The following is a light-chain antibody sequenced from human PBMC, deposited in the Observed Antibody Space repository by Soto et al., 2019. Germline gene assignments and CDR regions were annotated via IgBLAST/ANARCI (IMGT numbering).Light chain of an antibody. CDR2: EVN. CDR3: SSYTSSSASV. V-gene: IGLV2-14*01. Sequence: HSALTQPASVSGSPGQSITLSFTGTSSDIGTYNYVSWYQQHPGEAPKLMIFEVNNRPSGVSHRFSGSKSGNTASLTISGLQAEDEADYYCSSYTSSSASVFGGGTKLTVL. J-gene: IGLJ1*01. CDR1: SSDIGTYNY.